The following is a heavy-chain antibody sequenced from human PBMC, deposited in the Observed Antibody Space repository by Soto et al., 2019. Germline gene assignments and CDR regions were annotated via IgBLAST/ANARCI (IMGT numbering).Heavy chain of an antibody. V-gene: IGHV3-72*01. D-gene: IGHD3-22*01. Sequence: DVQLVESGGGLVQPGGSLSLSCSVSGFTLSDHYIDWVRQAPGKGLEWVGRSRNQANGYSTIYAASVKGRFTTSRDDSKNLVYLQMESLRTEHTAVYYSVRDTYFSYSSSYTRCFDFWGQGALVNVSS. CDR3: VRDTYFSYSSSYTRCFDF. CDR2: SRNQANGYST. J-gene: IGHJ4*02. CDR1: GFTLSDHY.